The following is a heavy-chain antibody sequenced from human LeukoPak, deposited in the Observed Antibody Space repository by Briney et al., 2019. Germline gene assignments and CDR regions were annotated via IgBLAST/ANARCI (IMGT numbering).Heavy chain of an antibody. V-gene: IGHV4-59*01. CDR1: GGSISGYH. D-gene: IGHD3-22*01. CDR2: IYYSGST. CDR3: ARGGLENGYHSNDGFDI. J-gene: IGHJ3*02. Sequence: SETLSLTCTVSGGSISGYHWSWIRQPPGKGLEWIGYIYYSGSTKYNLSLKSRVTMSVDTSRNQFSLKLSSVTAADTAVYYCARGGLENGYHSNDGFDIWGQGTMVTVSS.